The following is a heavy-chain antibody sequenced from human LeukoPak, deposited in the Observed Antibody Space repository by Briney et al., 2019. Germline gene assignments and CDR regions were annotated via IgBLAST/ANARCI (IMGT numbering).Heavy chain of an antibody. Sequence: GGSLRLSCTVSGFTFGDHAMSWFRQAPGKGLEWVGFIRSKAYGGTTEYAASVKGRFTISRDDSKSIAYLQMNSLKTEDTAVYYCTRGWLGLWFGELLASLDYWGQGTLVTVSS. CDR2: IRSKAYGGTT. V-gene: IGHV3-49*03. CDR1: GFTFGDHA. D-gene: IGHD3-10*01. CDR3: TRGWLGLWFGELLASLDY. J-gene: IGHJ4*02.